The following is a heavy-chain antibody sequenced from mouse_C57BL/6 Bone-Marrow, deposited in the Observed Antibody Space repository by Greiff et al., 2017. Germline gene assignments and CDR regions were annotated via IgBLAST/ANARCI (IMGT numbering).Heavy chain of an antibody. CDR3: ARKAEEYDVGYFDV. J-gene: IGHJ1*03. V-gene: IGHV1-54*01. Sequence: QVQLKESGAELVRPGTSVKVSCTASGYAFTNYLIEWVKQRPGQGLEWIGVINPGSGGTNYNEHFKGKATLTADKSSSTAYMQRSSLTSEDSAVYVWARKAEEYDVGYFDVWGTGTTVTVSS. CDR1: GYAFTNYL. D-gene: IGHD2-14*01. CDR2: INPGSGGT.